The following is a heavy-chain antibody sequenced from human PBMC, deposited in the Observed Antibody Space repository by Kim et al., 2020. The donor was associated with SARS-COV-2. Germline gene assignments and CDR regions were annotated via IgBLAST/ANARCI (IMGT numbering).Heavy chain of an antibody. Sequence: GGSLRLSCAASGFTFSNYAMNWVRQAPGKGLEWVSVLSGSGGSTDYADSVKGRFTISRDNSKNTLYLQMNSLRAEDTAVYYCAKGGFSLGSIGKNWFDPWGQGTLVTVSS. V-gene: IGHV3-23*01. J-gene: IGHJ5*02. D-gene: IGHD3-22*01. CDR1: GFTFSNYA. CDR3: AKGGFSLGSIGKNWFDP. CDR2: LSGSGGST.